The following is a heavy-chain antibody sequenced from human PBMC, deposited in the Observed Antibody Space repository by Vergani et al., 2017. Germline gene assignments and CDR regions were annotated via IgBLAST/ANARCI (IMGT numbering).Heavy chain of an antibody. Sequence: QVQLVESGGGVVQPGRSLRLSCAASGFTFSSYGMHWVRPAPGKGLEWVAVISYDGSNKYYADSVKGRFTISRDNSKNTLYLQMNSLRAEDTAVYYCAKALLWFGELPSPNWFDPWGQGTLVTVSS. CDR1: GFTFSSYG. CDR3: AKALLWFGELPSPNWFDP. D-gene: IGHD3-10*01. CDR2: ISYDGSNK. V-gene: IGHV3-30*18. J-gene: IGHJ5*02.